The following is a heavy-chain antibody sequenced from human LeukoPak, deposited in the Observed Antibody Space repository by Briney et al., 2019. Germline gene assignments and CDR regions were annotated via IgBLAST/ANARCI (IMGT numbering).Heavy chain of an antibody. D-gene: IGHD5-24*01. CDR1: GFTFSSYA. CDR2: ISYEGSNK. CDR3: AKTARDTRKNWFDP. V-gene: IGHV3-30-3*02. Sequence: GGSLRLSCAASGFTFSSYAMHWVRQAPGKGLEWVVAISYEGSNKYYADSVKGRFTISRDNSKNTLYLQMNSLRAEDTAVYYCAKTARDTRKNWFDPWGQGTLVTVSS. J-gene: IGHJ5*02.